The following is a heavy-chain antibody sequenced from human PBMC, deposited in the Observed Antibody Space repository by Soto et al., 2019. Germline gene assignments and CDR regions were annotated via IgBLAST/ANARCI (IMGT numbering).Heavy chain of an antibody. Sequence: QVQLVQSGAEVKKPGASVKVSCKASGYTFTSYAMHWVRQAPGQRLEWMGWINDGNGNTKYSQKFQGRVTITRDTSASTAYMEMSSLRSEDTAMYYCASSYYGSGNPKDYYYGMDVWGQGTTVTVSS. CDR1: GYTFTSYA. D-gene: IGHD3-10*01. CDR2: INDGNGNT. V-gene: IGHV1-3*01. J-gene: IGHJ6*02. CDR3: ASSYYGSGNPKDYYYGMDV.